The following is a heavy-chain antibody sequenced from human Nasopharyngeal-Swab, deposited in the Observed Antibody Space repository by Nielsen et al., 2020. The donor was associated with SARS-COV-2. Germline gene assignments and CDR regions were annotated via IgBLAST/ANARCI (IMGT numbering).Heavy chain of an antibody. CDR1: GYTFINYA. CDR3: ARDLVGLGYY. CDR2: INANTGNP. D-gene: IGHD2-2*01. Sequence: ASVKVSCKTSGYTFINYAMNWVRQAPGQGLEWMGWINANTGNPMYAQGFTGRFVFSLDTSVSTAYLQISSLKAEDTAVYYCARDLVGLGYYWGQGTLVTVSS. J-gene: IGHJ4*02. V-gene: IGHV7-4-1*02.